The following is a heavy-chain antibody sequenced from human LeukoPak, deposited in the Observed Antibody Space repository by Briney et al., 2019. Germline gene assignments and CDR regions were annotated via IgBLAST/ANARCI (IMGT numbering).Heavy chain of an antibody. D-gene: IGHD2-21*01. V-gene: IGHV4-39*07. CDR2: INHSGST. CDR1: GGSISSGGYY. J-gene: IGHJ4*02. Sequence: SDTLSLTCTVSGGSISSGGYYWSWIRQPPGKGLEWIGEINHSGSTNYNPSLKSRVTISVDTSKNQFSLKLSSVTAADTAVYYCARSSRLDYWGQGTLVTVSS. CDR3: ARSSRLDY.